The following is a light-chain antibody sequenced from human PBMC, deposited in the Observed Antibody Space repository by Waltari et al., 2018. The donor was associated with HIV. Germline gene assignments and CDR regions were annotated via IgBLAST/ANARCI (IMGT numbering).Light chain of an antibody. J-gene: IGLJ2*01. CDR2: GKN. V-gene: IGLV3-19*01. Sequence: SSELTQDPAVSVALGQTVRITCQGDRLRSYYASWYQQKPGQAPVLVIYGKNNRPSGIPDRFSGSSSGNTASLTITGAQAEDEADYYCNSRDNNDNHVVFGGGTKVTVL. CDR3: NSRDNNDNHVV. CDR1: RLRSYY.